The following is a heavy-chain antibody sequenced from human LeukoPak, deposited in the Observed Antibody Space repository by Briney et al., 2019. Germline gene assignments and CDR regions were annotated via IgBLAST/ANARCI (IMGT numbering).Heavy chain of an antibody. D-gene: IGHD3-3*01. V-gene: IGHV3-7*01. CDR1: GFTFSSYW. Sequence: GGSLRLSCAASGFTFSSYWMSWVRQAPGKGLEWVANIKQDGSEKYYVDSVKGRFTISRDNAKNSLYLQMNSLRAEDTAVYYCARGENDYDFETHYYYYYMDVWGKGTTVTVSS. CDR2: IKQDGSEK. J-gene: IGHJ6*03. CDR3: ARGENDYDFETHYYYYYMDV.